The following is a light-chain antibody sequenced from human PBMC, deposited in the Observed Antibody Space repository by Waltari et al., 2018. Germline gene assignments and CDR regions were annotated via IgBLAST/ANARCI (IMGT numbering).Light chain of an antibody. Sequence: SYELTQPSSVSVSPGQTARITCSGHELPRKYAYWFQQKSGQAPRLVIYEDTKRPSGIRERFSGSSSGTVATLTITGAQVDDEADYYCYSSDSTGLRVFGGGTTVVVL. V-gene: IGLV3-10*01. CDR2: EDT. CDR1: ELPRKY. J-gene: IGLJ1*01. CDR3: YSSDSTGLRV.